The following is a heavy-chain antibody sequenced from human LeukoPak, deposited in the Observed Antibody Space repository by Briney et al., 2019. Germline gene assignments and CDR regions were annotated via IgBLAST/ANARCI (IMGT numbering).Heavy chain of an antibody. V-gene: IGHV3-23*01. J-gene: IGHJ4*02. CDR1: GFTFRSYA. CDR3: AKVSRFAVVPAAMLDY. Sequence: GGSLRLSCAASGFTFRSYAMSWVRQAPGTGLEWVSAISGSGDITYYADSVKGRFTISRDNFKNTLYLQMNSLRAEDTAVYYCAKVSRFAVVPAAMLDYWGQGIQVTVSS. D-gene: IGHD2-2*01. CDR2: ISGSGDIT.